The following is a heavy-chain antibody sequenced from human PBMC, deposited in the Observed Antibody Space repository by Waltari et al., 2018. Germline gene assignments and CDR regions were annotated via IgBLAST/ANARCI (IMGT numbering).Heavy chain of an antibody. CDR2: IYHRGNA. J-gene: IGHJ3*02. V-gene: IGHV4-38-2*01. CDR3: ARLGDHYDFWSGYYTGAFDI. D-gene: IGHD3-3*01. CDR1: GYSISSGYY. Sequence: QVQLQESGPGLVKPSETLSLNCAVSGYSISSGYYWAWIRQPPGKGLEWIGFIYHRGNAYYNPSLNSLVTISVDTSKNHFSLNMSSVTAADTAVYYCARLGDHYDFWSGYYTGAFDIWGQGTMVTVSS.